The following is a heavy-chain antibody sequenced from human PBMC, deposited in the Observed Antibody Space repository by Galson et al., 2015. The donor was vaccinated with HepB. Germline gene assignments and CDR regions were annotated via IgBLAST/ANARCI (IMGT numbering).Heavy chain of an antibody. CDR2: ISSNGGST. CDR3: VKEDSSGWYYFDY. D-gene: IGHD6-19*01. CDR1: GFTFSSYA. V-gene: IGHV3-64D*06. J-gene: IGHJ4*02. Sequence: SLRLSCAASGFTFSSYAMHWVRQAPGKGLEYVSAISSNGGSTYYADSAKGRFTISRDNSKNTLYLQMSSLRAEDTAVYYCVKEDSSGWYYFDYWGQGTLVTVSS.